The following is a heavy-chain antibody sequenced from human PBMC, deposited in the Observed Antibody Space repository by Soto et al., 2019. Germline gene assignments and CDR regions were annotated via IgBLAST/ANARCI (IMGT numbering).Heavy chain of an antibody. V-gene: IGHV1-3*01. Sequence: ASVKVSCKASGYSFTPYSMQWVRQAPGQRLEWMGWINVGKGNTQYSQKFQGRLTVTRDTPASTVYMELSSLRSEDTAVYYCVTDRVKFYNNPYNWFDIWGEGTLVTVSS. D-gene: IGHD3-10*01. CDR3: VTDRVKFYNNPYNWFDI. CDR2: INVGKGNT. CDR1: GYSFTPYS. J-gene: IGHJ5*02.